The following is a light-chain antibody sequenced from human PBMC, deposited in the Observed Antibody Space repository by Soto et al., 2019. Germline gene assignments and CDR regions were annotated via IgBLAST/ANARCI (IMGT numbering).Light chain of an antibody. V-gene: IGKV3-11*01. J-gene: IGKJ5*01. Sequence: EIVLTQSPATLSLSPGERATLSCRASQSVSRSYLAWYQQKPGQAPRLLIYDASNRATGIPARFSGSGSGTDFTLTISSLEPEDFAVYYCQHRSNWPPGITFGQGTRLEI. CDR2: DAS. CDR1: QSVSRSY. CDR3: QHRSNWPPGIT.